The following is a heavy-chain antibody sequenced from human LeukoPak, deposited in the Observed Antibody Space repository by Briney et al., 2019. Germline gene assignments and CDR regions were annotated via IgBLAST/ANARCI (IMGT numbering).Heavy chain of an antibody. CDR3: ARAVLATKSEHWFDS. CDR2: IYYTGSTDYYSENI. CDR1: GGSISSSSYY. V-gene: IGHV4-61*01. Sequence: KSSETLSLTCTVSGGSISSSSYYWSWIRQPPGKGLEWIGYIYYTGSTDYYSENINYNPSLKSRITISQDASKTQFSLKLRSVTAADTAVYYCARAVLATKSEHWFDSWGQGTLVTVSS. J-gene: IGHJ5*01. D-gene: IGHD2-8*01.